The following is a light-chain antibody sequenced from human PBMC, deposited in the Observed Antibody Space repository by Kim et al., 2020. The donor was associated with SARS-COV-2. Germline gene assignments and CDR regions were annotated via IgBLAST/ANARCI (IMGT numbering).Light chain of an antibody. V-gene: IGLV6-57*01. CDR3: QSYDATNQV. Sequence: GKQVTTSCPRSRGNIASHFVQWYQQRPGSSPTIVIYEDYQRPAGVPDRFAGSIDRSANSDSLTISGLKTEDEADYYCQSYDATNQVFGGGTKLTVL. CDR2: EDY. J-gene: IGLJ3*02. CDR1: RGNIASHF.